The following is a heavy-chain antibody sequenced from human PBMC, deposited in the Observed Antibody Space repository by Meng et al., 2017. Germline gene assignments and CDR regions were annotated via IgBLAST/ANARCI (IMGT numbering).Heavy chain of an antibody. CDR1: GGSVGSGNYY. V-gene: IGHV4-61*01. D-gene: IGHD4-17*01. Sequence: ESGPGLGGPSETLSLTCTVSGGSVGSGNYYWSWIRQPPGKGLEWIGYIVYSGSTTYNPSLKTRVTISVDTSKNQFSLKLTSVTAADTAVYFCARDVGGDYETLFDYWGQGTLVTVSS. J-gene: IGHJ4*02. CDR3: ARDVGGDYETLFDY. CDR2: IVYSGST.